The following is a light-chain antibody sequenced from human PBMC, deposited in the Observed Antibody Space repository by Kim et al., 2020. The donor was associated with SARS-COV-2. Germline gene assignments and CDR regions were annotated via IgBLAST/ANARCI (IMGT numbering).Light chain of an antibody. V-gene: IGLV3-19*01. CDR1: SLRSYY. CDR3: NSRDSNDNVV. J-gene: IGLJ3*02. Sequence: VALGQTVRITCQGDSLRSYYATWYQQKPGQAPILGIYGKNNRPSGIPDRFAGSSSGNTASLTITETQAGDEADYYCNSRDSNDNVVFGGGTKLTVL. CDR2: GKN.